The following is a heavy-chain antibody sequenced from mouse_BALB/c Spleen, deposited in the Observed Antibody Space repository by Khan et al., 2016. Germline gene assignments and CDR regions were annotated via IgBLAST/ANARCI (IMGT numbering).Heavy chain of an antibody. CDR3: ARTVGNYGYFDY. J-gene: IGHJ2*01. CDR1: GYTFTTAG. D-gene: IGHD2-1*01. Sequence: QIQLVQSGPELKKPGETVRISCKASGYTFTTAGMQWVQKMPGKGLKWIGWINTHSGVPKYAEDFKGRFAFSLETSASTAYLQIRNLKNEDTATYFCARTVGNYGYFDYWGQGTTLTGSS. CDR2: INTHSGVP. V-gene: IGHV9-4*02.